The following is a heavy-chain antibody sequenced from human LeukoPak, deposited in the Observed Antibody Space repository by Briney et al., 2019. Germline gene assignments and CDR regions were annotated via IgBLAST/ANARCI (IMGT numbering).Heavy chain of an antibody. CDR2: IDPSDSYT. CDR1: GYSFTSYW. J-gene: IGHJ4*02. Sequence: GESLKISCKGYGYSFTSYWIGWVRQMSGKGLEWMGRIDPSDSYTNYSPSFQGHVTISADKSISTAYLQWSSLKASDTAMYYCVRLEDYGPSYFDYWGQGTLVTVSS. CDR3: VRLEDYGPSYFDY. V-gene: IGHV5-10-1*01. D-gene: IGHD4-17*01.